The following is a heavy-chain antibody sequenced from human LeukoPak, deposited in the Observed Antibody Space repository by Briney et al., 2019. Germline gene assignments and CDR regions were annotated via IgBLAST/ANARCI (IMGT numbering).Heavy chain of an antibody. D-gene: IGHD6-13*01. CDR1: GGSLSSDSHNSENYY. CDR3: AREAWQQLSYYYYYYMDV. Sequence: TLSLTCTVSGGSLSSDSHNSENYYWSWIRQPAGKGLEWIGRIYTSGSTNYNPSLKSRVTMSVDTSKNQFSLKLSSVTAADTAVYYCAREAWQQLSYYYYYYMDVWGKGTTVTVSS. CDR2: IYTSGST. J-gene: IGHJ6*03. V-gene: IGHV4-61*02.